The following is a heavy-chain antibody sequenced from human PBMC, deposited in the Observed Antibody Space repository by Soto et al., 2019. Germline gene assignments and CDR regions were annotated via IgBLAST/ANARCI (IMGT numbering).Heavy chain of an antibody. D-gene: IGHD2-8*02. CDR1: GVSISSGNW. CDR2: IFHDGTA. J-gene: IGHJ4*02. Sequence: SETLSLTCAVSGVSISSGNWWTCVRQSPQRGLEYIGEIFHDGTANYYPSFERRVAISVDTSKNQFSLKLTSVTAADTAIYFCARLVYDTRLNYMYCGFWGQGTLVTVSS. CDR3: ARLVYDTRLNYMYCGF. V-gene: IGHV4-4*02.